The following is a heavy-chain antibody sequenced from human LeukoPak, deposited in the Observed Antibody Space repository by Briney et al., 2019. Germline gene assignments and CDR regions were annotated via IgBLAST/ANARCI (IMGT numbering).Heavy chain of an antibody. V-gene: IGHV3-53*01. CDR2: FYSGGKT. CDR1: GFTVSSSY. Sequence: GGSLRLSCAASGFTVSSSYMSWVRQAPGKGLEWVSVFYSGGKTYYTDSVKGRFTISRDNSKNTLYLQMNSLRAEDTAVYYCARVWVSAWPLYKYYYGMDVWGQGTTVAVSS. J-gene: IGHJ6*02. D-gene: IGHD6-19*01. CDR3: ARVWVSAWPLYKYYYGMDV.